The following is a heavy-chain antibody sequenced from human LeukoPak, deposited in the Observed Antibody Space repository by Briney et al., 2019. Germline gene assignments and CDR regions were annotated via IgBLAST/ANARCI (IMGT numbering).Heavy chain of an antibody. V-gene: IGHV1-69*04. CDR2: IIPILNIP. CDR1: GGTFHNSA. Sequence: GASVTVSCKASGGTFHNSAINWVRQAPGQGLEWMGRIIPILNIPNYAQKLQGRVTIPADKSTSTAYMELSSLRSDDTAVYYCAREKMEVGYYGLDVWGQGTTVTVSS. CDR3: AREKMEVGYYGLDV. J-gene: IGHJ6*02. D-gene: IGHD1-1*01.